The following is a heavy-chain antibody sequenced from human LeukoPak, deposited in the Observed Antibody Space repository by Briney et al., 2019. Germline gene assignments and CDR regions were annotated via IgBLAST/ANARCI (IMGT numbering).Heavy chain of an antibody. CDR3: ARFFGGSSMDV. Sequence: GGSLRLSCAASRFTFSSYSMNWVRQAPGKGLEWVSYISSCSRPIYYADSVRGRFTISRDNAKNSLYLQMNSLRAEDTAVYYCARFFGGSSMDVWGKGTTVTVSS. J-gene: IGHJ6*03. V-gene: IGHV3-48*01. CDR1: RFTFSSYS. D-gene: IGHD3-16*01. CDR2: ISSCSRPI.